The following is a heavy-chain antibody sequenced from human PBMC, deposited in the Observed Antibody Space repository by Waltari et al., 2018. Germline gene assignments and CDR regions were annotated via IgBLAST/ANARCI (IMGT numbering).Heavy chain of an antibody. CDR2: FIPIFGTA. Sequence: QVQLVQSGAEVKKPGSSVKVSCKASGGTFSSYAISWVRQAPGPGLEWMGRFIPIFGTANYAQKFQGRVTITADESTSTAYMELSSLRSEDTAVYYCARARGTTGTTELRGGLGYWGQGTLVTVSS. D-gene: IGHD1-1*01. CDR3: ARARGTTGTTELRGGLGY. J-gene: IGHJ4*02. V-gene: IGHV1-69*15. CDR1: GGTFSSYA.